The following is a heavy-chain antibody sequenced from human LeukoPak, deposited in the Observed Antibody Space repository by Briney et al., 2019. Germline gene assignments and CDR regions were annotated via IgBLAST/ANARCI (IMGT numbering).Heavy chain of an antibody. D-gene: IGHD2-15*01. CDR2: IYTSGST. V-gene: IGHV4-4*09. J-gene: IGHJ6*03. Sequence: SETLSLTCTVSGDSISSYYWSWIRQPPGKGLEWIGYIYTSGSTNYNPSLKSRVTISVDTSKNQFSLKLRSVIAADTAVYYCARPPILRVYMDVWGKGTTVTVSS. CDR3: ARPPILRVYMDV. CDR1: GDSISSYY.